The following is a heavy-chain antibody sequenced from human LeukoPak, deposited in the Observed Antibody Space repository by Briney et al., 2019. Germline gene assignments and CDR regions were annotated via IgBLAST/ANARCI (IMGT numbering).Heavy chain of an antibody. Sequence: GGSLRLSCAASGFTFNSSWMHWVPQAPGKGLVWVSRIDEDGKTIDYADSVKGRFTISRDNAKDTLYLQMSRLRDEDTAVYYCVSDLCGGDDQWGGGNLVTVSS. D-gene: IGHD3-3*01. CDR3: VSDLCGGDDQ. V-gene: IGHV3-74*01. CDR1: GFTFNSSW. J-gene: IGHJ5*02. CDR2: IDEDGKTI.